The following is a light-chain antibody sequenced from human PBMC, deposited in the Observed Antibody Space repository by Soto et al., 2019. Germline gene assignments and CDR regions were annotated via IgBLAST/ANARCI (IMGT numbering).Light chain of an antibody. J-gene: IGKJ1*01. V-gene: IGKV3-20*01. Sequence: GLRQSPGTLSLKPGERATLSCRASQSVSNNYLAWYQQKPGQAPRLLIYGASNRATGIPDRFSGSGSGTDFTLTISRLEPEDFAVYYCQQYGSSGTFGQRTNVDI. CDR2: GAS. CDR3: QQYGSSGT. CDR1: QSVSNNY.